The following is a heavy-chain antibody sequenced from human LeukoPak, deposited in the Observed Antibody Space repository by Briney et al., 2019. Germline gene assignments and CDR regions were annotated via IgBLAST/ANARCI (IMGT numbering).Heavy chain of an antibody. CDR1: GGSFSGYY. CDR2: INHSGST. CDR3: ARERGSSSSDAFDI. V-gene: IGHV4-34*01. D-gene: IGHD6-13*01. Sequence: SETLSLTCAVYGGSFSGYYWSWIRQPPGKGLEWIGEINHSGSTNYNPSLKSRVTISVDTSKNQFPLKLSSVTAADTAVYYCARERGSSSSDAFDIWGQGTMVTVSS. J-gene: IGHJ3*02.